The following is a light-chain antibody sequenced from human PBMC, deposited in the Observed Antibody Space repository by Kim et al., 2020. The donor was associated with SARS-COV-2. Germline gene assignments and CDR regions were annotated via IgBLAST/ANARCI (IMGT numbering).Light chain of an antibody. CDR2: EVS. CDR1: RSDVGSYNI. V-gene: IGLV2-23*02. Sequence: GQSIPISCTRTRSDVGSYNIVSWYHKHPGKAPKLMIYEVSKRPPGVSKRFSSSKSGKTASLTISGLQAEDEADYYCCSYAGSNNSVFGGGTKLTVL. J-gene: IGLJ2*01. CDR3: CSYAGSNNSV.